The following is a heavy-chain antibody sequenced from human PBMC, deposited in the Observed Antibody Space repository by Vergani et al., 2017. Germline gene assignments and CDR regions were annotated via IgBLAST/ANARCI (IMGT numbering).Heavy chain of an antibody. CDR2: MNPNSGNT. CDR1: GYTFTSYD. V-gene: IGHV1-8*01. Sequence: QVQLVQSGAEVKKPGSSVKVSCKASGYTFTSYDINWVRQATGQGLEWMGWMNPNSGNTGYAQQFQGRVTMTRNTSMSTAYMELSSLRSEDTAVYYCARAYYDFWSGYYTRGISGAHYYYYGMDVWGQGTTVTVSS. CDR3: ARAYYDFWSGYYTRGISGAHYYYYGMDV. D-gene: IGHD3-3*01. J-gene: IGHJ6*02.